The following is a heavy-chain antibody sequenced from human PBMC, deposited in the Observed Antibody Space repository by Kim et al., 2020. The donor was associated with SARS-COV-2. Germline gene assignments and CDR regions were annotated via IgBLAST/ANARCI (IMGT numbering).Heavy chain of an antibody. CDR3: ARHSRIVVVPSAILA. J-gene: IGHJ4*02. CDR1: GGSISSSSYY. CDR2: IYYSGST. V-gene: IGHV4-39*01. D-gene: IGHD2-2*01. Sequence: SETLSLTCTASGGSISSSSYYWGWIRQPPGKGLEWIGSIYYSGSTYYNPSLKSRVTISVDTSKNQFSLKLSSVTAADTAVYYCARHSRIVVVPSAILAWGQGTLVTVSS.